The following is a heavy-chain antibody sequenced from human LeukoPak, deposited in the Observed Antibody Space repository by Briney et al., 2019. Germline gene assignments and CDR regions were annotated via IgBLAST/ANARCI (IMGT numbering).Heavy chain of an antibody. Sequence: PGGSLRLSCAASGFIFSNYEMNWVRQAPGKGLEWVSYISSSGSTIYYADSVKGRFTISRDNAKNSLYLQMNSLRAEDTAVYYCARYHRGPYSSRIFDYWGQGTLVTVSS. J-gene: IGHJ4*02. D-gene: IGHD6-13*01. V-gene: IGHV3-48*03. CDR3: ARYHRGPYSSRIFDY. CDR2: ISSSGSTI. CDR1: GFIFSNYE.